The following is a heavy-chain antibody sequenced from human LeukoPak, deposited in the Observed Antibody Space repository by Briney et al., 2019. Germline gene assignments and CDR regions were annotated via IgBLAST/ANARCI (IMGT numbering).Heavy chain of an antibody. J-gene: IGHJ6*02. CDR3: ARDDRDYVDYYGMDV. D-gene: IGHD4-17*01. CDR1: GFTFSSYS. V-gene: IGHV3-21*01. CDR2: ISSSSSYI. Sequence: GGSLRLSCAASGFTFSSYSMNWVRQAPGKGLEWVSSISSSSSYIYYADSVKGRFTISRDNAKNSLYLQMNSLRAEDTAVYYCARDDRDYVDYYGMDVWGQGTTVTVSS.